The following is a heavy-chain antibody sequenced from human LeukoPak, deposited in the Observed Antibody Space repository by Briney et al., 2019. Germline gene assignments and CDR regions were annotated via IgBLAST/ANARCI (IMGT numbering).Heavy chain of an antibody. Sequence: SETLSLACTVSGGSISSYYWSWIRQPAGKGLEWIGRIYTSGSTSYNPSLKSRVTMSVDTSKNQFSLKPSSATAADTAVYYCARSTLGYCSSTSCSSPMDVWGQGTTVTVSS. CDR1: GGSISSYY. CDR3: ARSTLGYCSSTSCSSPMDV. CDR2: IYTSGST. V-gene: IGHV4-4*07. J-gene: IGHJ6*02. D-gene: IGHD2-2*01.